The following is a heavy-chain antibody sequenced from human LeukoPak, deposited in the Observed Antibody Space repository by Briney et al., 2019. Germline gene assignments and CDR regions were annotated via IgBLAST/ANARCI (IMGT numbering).Heavy chain of an antibody. Sequence: SVKVSSKASGGTFTSYAIRWVRQAPGHGLEWMGGIIPSLVTANYTQKFQGRVTITADESTCPAYMELSSLRSEGTAGDYCASPNYYDSSGYYSFDYWGQGTLVTVPS. D-gene: IGHD3-22*01. CDR1: GGTFTSYA. V-gene: IGHV1-69*01. J-gene: IGHJ4*02. CDR2: IIPSLVTA. CDR3: ASPNYYDSSGYYSFDY.